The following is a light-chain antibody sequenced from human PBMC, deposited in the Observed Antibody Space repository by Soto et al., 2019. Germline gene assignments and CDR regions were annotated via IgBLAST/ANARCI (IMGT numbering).Light chain of an antibody. CDR2: DAS. Sequence: DIQMTQSPSTLSASVGDRVTITCRASQSISSWLAWYQQKPGKAPKLLIYDASSLESGRPSRFSGSGSGTEFTLTISSLQPDDFATYYCQQYNSYSPNFGQGKRLEIK. CDR1: QSISSW. V-gene: IGKV1-5*01. J-gene: IGKJ5*01. CDR3: QQYNSYSPN.